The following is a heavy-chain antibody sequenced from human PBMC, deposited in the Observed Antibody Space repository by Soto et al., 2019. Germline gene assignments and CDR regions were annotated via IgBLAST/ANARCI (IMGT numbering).Heavy chain of an antibody. Sequence: QVQLVQSGAEVKKPGASVKVSCKASGYTFTSYGISWVRQAPGQGLEWMGWISAYNGNTNYAQKLQGRVTMTTDTSTSTAYMELRSLRSDDTAVYYCARAGGGILEWLLQENWFDPWGQGTLVTVSS. CDR2: ISAYNGNT. D-gene: IGHD3-3*01. V-gene: IGHV1-18*01. J-gene: IGHJ5*02. CDR1: GYTFTSYG. CDR3: ARAGGGILEWLLQENWFDP.